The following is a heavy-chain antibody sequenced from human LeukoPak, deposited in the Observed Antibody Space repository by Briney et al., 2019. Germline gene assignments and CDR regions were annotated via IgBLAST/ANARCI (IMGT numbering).Heavy chain of an antibody. D-gene: IGHD3-10*01. CDR3: ARGLVYYYGSGSYYPY. CDR1: GGSFSGYY. J-gene: IGHJ4*02. Sequence: SETLSLTCAVYGGSFSGYYWSWIRQPPGKGLEWIGEINHSGSTNYNPSLKSRVTISVDMSKNQFSLKLSSVTAADTAVYYCARGLVYYYGSGSYYPYWGQGTLVTVSS. CDR2: INHSGST. V-gene: IGHV4-34*01.